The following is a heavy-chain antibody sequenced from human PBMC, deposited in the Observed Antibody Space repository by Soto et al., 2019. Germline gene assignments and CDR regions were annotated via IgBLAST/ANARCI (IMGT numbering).Heavy chain of an antibody. CDR1: GGSISSGGYY. CDR3: ARDQSRDAVYFQH. J-gene: IGHJ1*01. CDR2: IYYSGST. Sequence: SETLSLTCTVSGGSISSGGYYWSWIRQHPGKGREWIGYIYYSGSTYYNPSLKSRVTISVDTSKNQFSLKLSSVTAADTAVYYCARDQSRDAVYFQHWGQGTLVTVSS. V-gene: IGHV4-31*03.